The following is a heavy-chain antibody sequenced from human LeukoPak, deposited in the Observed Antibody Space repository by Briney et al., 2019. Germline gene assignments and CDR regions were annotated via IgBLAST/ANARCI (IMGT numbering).Heavy chain of an antibody. CDR1: GYTLTELS. CDR2: FDPEDGET. CDR3: ATVGYSSGWLFDY. Sequence: ASVKVSCKASGYTLTELSMHWVRQAPGKGLEWMGGFDPEDGETIYAQKFQGRVTMTEDTSTDTAYMELSSLRSEDTAVYYCATVGYSSGWLFDYWGQGTLVTVSS. D-gene: IGHD6-19*01. J-gene: IGHJ4*02. V-gene: IGHV1-24*01.